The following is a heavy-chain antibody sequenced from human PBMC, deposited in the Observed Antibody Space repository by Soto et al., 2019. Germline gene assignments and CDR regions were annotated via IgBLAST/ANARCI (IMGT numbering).Heavy chain of an antibody. J-gene: IGHJ2*01. CDR2: ISYDGSNK. CDR1: GFTFSSYA. V-gene: IGHV3-30-3*01. Sequence: QVQLVESGGGVVQPGRSLRISCAASGFTFSSYAMHWVRQAPGKGLEWVAVISYDGSNKYYTDSVKGRFTISRDNSKNEGYLHMNSLRAEDNAVYYWARPQWRDEYNSGYCDVWGGGTL. CDR3: ARPQWRDEYNSGYCDV. D-gene: IGHD6-6*01.